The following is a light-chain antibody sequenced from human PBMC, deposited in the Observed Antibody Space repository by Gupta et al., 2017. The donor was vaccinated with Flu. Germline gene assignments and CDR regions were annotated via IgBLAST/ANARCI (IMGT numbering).Light chain of an antibody. CDR1: QSVLYSSNNKNY. CDR3: HQYSTAPWT. Sequence: VSLGERATINCKSSQSVLYSSNNKNYLAWYQHKPGQPPRLLIYWASTRESGVPDRFSGSGSGTDFTLTISSLQAEDVAVYYCHQYSTAPWTFGQGTRVKSN. CDR2: WAS. V-gene: IGKV4-1*01. J-gene: IGKJ1*01.